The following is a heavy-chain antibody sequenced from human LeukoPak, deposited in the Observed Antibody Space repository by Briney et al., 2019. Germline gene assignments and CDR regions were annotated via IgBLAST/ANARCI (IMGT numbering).Heavy chain of an antibody. J-gene: IGHJ5*02. CDR2: IYSGGST. CDR1: GFTFSSYA. D-gene: IGHD2-2*01. CDR3: ARGYCSSTSCPLNP. Sequence: GSLRLSCAASGFTFSSYAMSWVRQAPGKGLEWVSVIYSGGSTYYADSVKGRFTISRDNSKNTLYLQMNSLRAEDTAVYYCARGYCSSTSCPLNPWGQGTLVTVSS. V-gene: IGHV3-66*01.